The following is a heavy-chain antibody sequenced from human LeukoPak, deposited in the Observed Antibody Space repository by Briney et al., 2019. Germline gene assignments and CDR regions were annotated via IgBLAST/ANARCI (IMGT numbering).Heavy chain of an antibody. Sequence: ASAKVSCKASGYTFTDYYMHWVRQAPGQGLEWIGWINPNSGDTKYAQKFQGRVTMTRDTSITIAYMEVSRLRSDDTAVYYCARDTARITIFGVAKYMDVWGKGTTVTVSS. D-gene: IGHD3-3*01. CDR1: GYTFTDYY. CDR3: ARDTARITIFGVAKYMDV. J-gene: IGHJ6*03. CDR2: INPNSGDT. V-gene: IGHV1-2*02.